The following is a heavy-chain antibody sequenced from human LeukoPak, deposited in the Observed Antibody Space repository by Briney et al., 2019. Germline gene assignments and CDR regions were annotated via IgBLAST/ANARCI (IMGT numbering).Heavy chain of an antibody. V-gene: IGHV3-30*03. Sequence: PGGSLRLSCAASGFTFSSYGMHWVRQAPGKGLEWVAVISYDGSNKYYADSVKGRFTISRDNSKNTLYLQMNSLRAEDTAVYYCARDPTPPYGSGSYSGGQGTLVTVSS. J-gene: IGHJ4*02. CDR1: GFTFSSYG. CDR3: ARDPTPPYGSGSYS. D-gene: IGHD3-10*01. CDR2: ISYDGSNK.